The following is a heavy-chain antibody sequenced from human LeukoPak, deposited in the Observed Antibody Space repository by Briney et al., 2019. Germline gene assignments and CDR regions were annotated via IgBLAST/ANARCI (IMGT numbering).Heavy chain of an antibody. D-gene: IGHD3-22*01. CDR2: IYYSGST. CDR3: AREYDSSGYYDY. V-gene: IGHV4-61*01. CDR1: GGSVSSGSFY. J-gene: IGHJ4*01. Sequence: WETLTLTCTVSGGSVSSGSFYWSCIRQPPGKGLQWIGYIYYSGSTNYNPSLQSRVTISVDTSKNQFSLRLSSVTAADTAVYYCAREYDSSGYYDYCGHRPLVAASS.